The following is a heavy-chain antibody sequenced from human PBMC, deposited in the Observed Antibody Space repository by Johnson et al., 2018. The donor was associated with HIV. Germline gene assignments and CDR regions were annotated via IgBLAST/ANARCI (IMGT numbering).Heavy chain of an antibody. CDR3: ARVSLAYSYGYDAFDS. V-gene: IGHV3-9*01. J-gene: IGHJ3*02. CDR2: ISWNRGSI. CDR1: GFTFDDYA. Sequence: VESGGGVVQPGRSLRLSCAASGFTFDDYAMHWVRQAPGKGLEWVSGISWNRGSIGYADSVKGRFTISRDNAKNSLYLQMNSLRAEDTALYYCARVSLAYSYGYDAFDSWGQGTMVTVSS. D-gene: IGHD5-18*01.